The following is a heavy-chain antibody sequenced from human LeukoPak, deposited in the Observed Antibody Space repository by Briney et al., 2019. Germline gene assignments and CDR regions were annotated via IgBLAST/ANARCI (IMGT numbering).Heavy chain of an antibody. D-gene: IGHD6-13*01. J-gene: IGHJ4*02. CDR2: INAGNGNT. CDR3: ARGAAAGNHALDY. Sequence: GASVKVSCKASGYTFTGYYMHWVRQAPGQGLEWMGWINAGNGNTHYSQDFQDRVTITRHTSASTAYMELSSLRSEDMALYYCARGAAAGNHALDYWGQGTLVIVSS. CDR1: GYTFTGYY. V-gene: IGHV1-3*03.